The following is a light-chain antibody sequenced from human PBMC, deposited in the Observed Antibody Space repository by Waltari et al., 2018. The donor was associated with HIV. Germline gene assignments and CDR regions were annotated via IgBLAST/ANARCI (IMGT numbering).Light chain of an antibody. V-gene: IGLV2-11*01. J-gene: IGLJ3*02. CDR2: DVS. CDR1: SSDVGGYNY. CDR3: CSYAGSYTFE. Sequence: QSALTQPRSVSGSPGQSVTISCPGTSSDVGGYNYVSWYQQHQGKAPKLMIYDVSKRPSGVPDRFSGSKSGNTASLTISGLQAEDEADYYCCSYAGSYTFEFGGGTKLTVL.